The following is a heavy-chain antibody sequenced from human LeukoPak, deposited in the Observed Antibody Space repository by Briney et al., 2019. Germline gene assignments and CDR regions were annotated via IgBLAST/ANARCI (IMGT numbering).Heavy chain of an antibody. CDR3: ARHGLGIAYCGGDCPKGGFDY. CDR1: GGSISSSSYY. V-gene: IGHV4-39*01. D-gene: IGHD2-21*01. Sequence: SETLSLTCTVSGGSISSSSYYWGWIRQPPGKGLEWIGSIYYSGSTYYNPSLKNRVTISVDTSKNQFSLKLSSVTAADTAVYYCARHGLGIAYCGGDCPKGGFDYWGQGTLVTVSS. CDR2: IYYSGST. J-gene: IGHJ4*02.